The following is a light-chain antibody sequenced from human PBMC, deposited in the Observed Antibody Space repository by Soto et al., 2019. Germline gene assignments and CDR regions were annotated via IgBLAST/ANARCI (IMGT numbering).Light chain of an antibody. CDR3: QPRSY. CDR2: DAS. V-gene: IGKV3-11*01. CDR1: QSVGRF. J-gene: IGKJ3*01. Sequence: EIVLTQSPATLSLSPGERATLSCRASQSVGRFLAWYQQKPGQAPRLLIYDASNRATGIPARFSGSGSETDFSLTISSLVPEDFAVYYCQPRSYVGPGTKVDIK.